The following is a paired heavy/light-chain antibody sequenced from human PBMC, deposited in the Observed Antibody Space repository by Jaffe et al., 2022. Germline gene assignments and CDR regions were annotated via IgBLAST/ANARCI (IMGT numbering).Heavy chain of an antibody. D-gene: IGHD2-2*03. CDR2: ISHSAVST. Sequence: EVQLLESGGGLVQPGGSLRLSCAASGFTFSSYAMTWVRQAPGKGLEWVSAISHSAVSTYYADSVKGRFTISRDNSRNTLYLQLNTLRAEDTAVYYCAKGSLDIVVVPAASRGKYYYYMDVWGKGTTVTVSS. V-gene: IGHV3-23*01. CDR1: GFTFSSYA. J-gene: IGHJ6*03. CDR3: AKGSLDIVVVPAASRGKYYYYMDV.
Light chain of an antibody. CDR1: QTIRNF. V-gene: IGKV1-39*01. J-gene: IGKJ1*01. CDR3: QQSYSIPQT. CDR2: ATS. Sequence: DIQMTQSPSSLSASVGDRVTITCRASQTIRNFLNWYQQKPGKAPKVLIYATSTLQSGVPSRFSGSGSGTDFTLTISSLQPEDFATYYCQQSYSIPQTFGQGTKVELK.